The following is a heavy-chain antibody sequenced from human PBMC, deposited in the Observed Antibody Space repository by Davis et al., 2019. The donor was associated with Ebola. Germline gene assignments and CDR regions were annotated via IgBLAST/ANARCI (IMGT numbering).Heavy chain of an antibody. J-gene: IGHJ4*02. CDR2: IYPGDSDT. D-gene: IGHD2/OR15-2a*01. CDR1: GYSFTNHW. V-gene: IGHV5-51*01. CDR3: ARQESLYGSSDY. Sequence: GESLKISCKGSGYSFTNHWIGWVRQMPGKGLEWMGIIYPGDSDTKYSPSFQGQVTISADRSISTAYLQWSSLKASDTAMYYCARQESLYGSSDYWGQGTLVTVSS.